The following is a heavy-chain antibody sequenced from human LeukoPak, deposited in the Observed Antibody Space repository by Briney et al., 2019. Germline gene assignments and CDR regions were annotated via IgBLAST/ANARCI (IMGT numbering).Heavy chain of an antibody. V-gene: IGHV3-21*01. CDR2: ISSSSSYI. CDR1: GFTFSSYS. Sequence: GSLRLSCAASGFTFSSYSMNWVRQAPGKGLEWVSSISSSSSYIYYADSVKGRFTISRDNAKNSLYLQMNSLRAEDTAVYYCAREEMTDYGDYQSAAFDIWGQGTMVTVSS. J-gene: IGHJ3*02. CDR3: AREEMTDYGDYQSAAFDI. D-gene: IGHD4-17*01.